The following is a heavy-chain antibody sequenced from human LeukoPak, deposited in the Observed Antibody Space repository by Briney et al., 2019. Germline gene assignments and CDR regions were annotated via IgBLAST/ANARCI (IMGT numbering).Heavy chain of an antibody. Sequence: SETLSLTCAVYGGSFSGYYWSWIRQPPGKGLEWIGEINHSGSTNYNTSLKSRVTISVDTSKNQFSLKLSSVTAADTAVYSCARALYDILTGYYPYYFDYWGQGTLVTVSS. CDR2: INHSGST. CDR3: ARALYDILTGYYPYYFDY. CDR1: GGSFSGYY. V-gene: IGHV4-34*01. J-gene: IGHJ4*02. D-gene: IGHD3-9*01.